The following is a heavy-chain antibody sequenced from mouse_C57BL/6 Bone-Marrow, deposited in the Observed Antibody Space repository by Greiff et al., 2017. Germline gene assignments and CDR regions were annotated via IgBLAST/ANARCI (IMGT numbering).Heavy chain of an antibody. J-gene: IGHJ3*01. V-gene: IGHV1-64*01. Sequence: QVHVKQPGAELVKPGASVKLSCKASGYTFTSYWMHWVKPRPGQGLEWIGMIHPNSGRTNYNEKSKSKATLTVDKSSSTAYMQLSSLTSEDSAVYYCTSADYYDSSPWGQGALVTDSA. CDR3: TSADYYDSSP. CDR1: GYTFTSYW. CDR2: IHPNSGRT. D-gene: IGHD1-1*01.